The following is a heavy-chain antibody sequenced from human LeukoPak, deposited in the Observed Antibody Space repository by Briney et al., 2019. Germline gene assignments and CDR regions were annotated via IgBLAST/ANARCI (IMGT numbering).Heavy chain of an antibody. Sequence: ASVKVSCKVSGYTLTELSMHWVRQAPGKGLEWMGGFDPEDGETIYAQKFQGRVTMTEDTSAGTAYMELSSLRSEDTAVYYCATGMVYVNWFDPWGQGTLVTVSS. CDR1: GYTLTELS. CDR3: ATGMVYVNWFDP. D-gene: IGHD2-8*01. J-gene: IGHJ5*02. V-gene: IGHV1-24*01. CDR2: FDPEDGET.